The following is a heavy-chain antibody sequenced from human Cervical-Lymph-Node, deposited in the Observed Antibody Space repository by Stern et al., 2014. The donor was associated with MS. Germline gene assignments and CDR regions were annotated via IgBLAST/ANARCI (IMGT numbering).Heavy chain of an antibody. V-gene: IGHV3-30*18. CDR3: AKAVWGYYDSCASDN. Sequence: VQLVESGGGVVQPGRSLRLSCTASGFTFSSYGMHWVRQAPGKGLEWVAVISYDGSNKNYEDFVKGRFTLSRDNSKNTLYLQMNSLRTEDTAMYYCAKAVWGYYDSCASDNWGQGTLVTVSS. CDR2: ISYDGSNK. J-gene: IGHJ4*02. CDR1: GFTFSSYG. D-gene: IGHD3-22*01.